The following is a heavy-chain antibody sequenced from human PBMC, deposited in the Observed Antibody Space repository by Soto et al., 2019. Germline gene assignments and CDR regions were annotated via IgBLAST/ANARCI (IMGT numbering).Heavy chain of an antibody. Sequence: GASVKVSCKASGYTFTSYAMHWVSQAPGQRLEWMGWINAGNGNTKYSQKFQGRVTITRDTSASTAYMELSSLRSEDTAVYYCGLIVLEQLVGSFDIWGQGTMVTVSS. J-gene: IGHJ3*02. CDR1: GYTFTSYA. CDR2: INAGNGNT. D-gene: IGHD1-1*01. V-gene: IGHV1-3*01. CDR3: GLIVLEQLVGSFDI.